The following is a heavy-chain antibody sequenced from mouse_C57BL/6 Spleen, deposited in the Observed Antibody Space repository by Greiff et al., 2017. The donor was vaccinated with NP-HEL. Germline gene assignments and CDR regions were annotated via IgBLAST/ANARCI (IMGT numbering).Heavy chain of an antibody. CDR2: IDPENGDT. V-gene: IGHV14-4*01. Sequence: VQLKESGAELVRPGASVKLSCTASGFNIKDDYMHWVKQRPEQGLEWIGWIDPENGDTEYASKFQGKATITADTSSNTAYLQLSSLTSEDTAVYYCTTKYDYSWFAYWGQGTLVTVSA. CDR1: GFNIKDDY. CDR3: TTKYDYSWFAY. J-gene: IGHJ3*01. D-gene: IGHD2-4*01.